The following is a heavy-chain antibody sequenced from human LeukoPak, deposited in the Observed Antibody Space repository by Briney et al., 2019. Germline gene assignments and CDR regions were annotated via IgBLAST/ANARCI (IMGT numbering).Heavy chain of an antibody. CDR3: ATGTSGSYYVGIVRPIDY. V-gene: IGHV1-24*01. CDR1: GYTLTELP. Sequence: ASVKVSCKVSGYTLTELPIHWVRQAPGKGXEXXXXXXXXDGETVYAQMFQGRVTMTEDTSSDTASMELSSLRSEDTAVYYCATGTSGSYYVGIVRPIDYWGQGTLVTVSS. J-gene: IGHJ4*02. CDR2: XXXXDGET. D-gene: IGHD1-26*01.